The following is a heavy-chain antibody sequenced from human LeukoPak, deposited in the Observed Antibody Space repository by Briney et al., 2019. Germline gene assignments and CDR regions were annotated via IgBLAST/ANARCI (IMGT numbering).Heavy chain of an antibody. Sequence: GGSLRLSCAASRFTFSSYSMNWVRQAPGKGLEWVSSISSSSSYIYYADSVKGRFTISRDNAKNSLYLQMNSLRAEDTAVYYCARDLSWGYYDSSGYFDYWGQGTLVTVSS. V-gene: IGHV3-21*01. D-gene: IGHD3-22*01. CDR1: RFTFSSYS. CDR3: ARDLSWGYYDSSGYFDY. J-gene: IGHJ4*02. CDR2: ISSSSSYI.